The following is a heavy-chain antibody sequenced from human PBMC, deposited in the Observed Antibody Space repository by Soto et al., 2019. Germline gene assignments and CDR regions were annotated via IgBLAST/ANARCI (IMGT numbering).Heavy chain of an antibody. CDR2: IYYSGST. V-gene: IGHV4-59*12. CDR1: GGSISSYY. Sequence: SETLSLTCTVSGGSISSYYWSWIRQPPGKGLEWIGYIYYSGSTNYNPSLKSRVTISVDTSKNQFSLKLSSVTAADTAVYYCARGLDWLPQQSNWFDPWGQGTLVTVSS. CDR3: ARGLDWLPQQSNWFDP. J-gene: IGHJ5*02. D-gene: IGHD3-9*01.